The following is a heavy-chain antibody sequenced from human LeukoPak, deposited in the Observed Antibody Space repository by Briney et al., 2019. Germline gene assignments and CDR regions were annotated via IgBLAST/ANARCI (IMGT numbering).Heavy chain of an antibody. Sequence: GGSLRLSCAASGFTFSGYAMSWVRQAPGKGLEWVSALSGSGDTTYYADSVKGRFTISRDNSQNTLYLQMNSLRAEDTAVYYCARNAPYSSSWYSFDYWGQGTLVTVSS. CDR2: LSGSGDTT. D-gene: IGHD6-13*01. CDR1: GFTFSGYA. CDR3: ARNAPYSSSWYSFDY. J-gene: IGHJ4*02. V-gene: IGHV3-23*01.